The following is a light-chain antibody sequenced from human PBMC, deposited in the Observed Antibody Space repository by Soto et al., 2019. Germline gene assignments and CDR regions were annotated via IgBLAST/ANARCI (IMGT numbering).Light chain of an antibody. J-gene: IGKJ4*01. CDR1: QSVRSNS. Sequence: EIVLTQSPRTLSLSPGESATLSCTASQSVRSNSLAWYQQKPGQAPRLLMFGASGRATGTPPRFSGRGSGTDFTLTISRLEPEDFEVYFCQQYGTSPLTFGGGTKVEI. CDR2: GAS. CDR3: QQYGTSPLT. V-gene: IGKV3-20*01.